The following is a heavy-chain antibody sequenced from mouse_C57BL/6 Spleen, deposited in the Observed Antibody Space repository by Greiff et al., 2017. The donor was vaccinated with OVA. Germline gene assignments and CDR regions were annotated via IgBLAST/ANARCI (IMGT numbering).Heavy chain of an antibody. CDR3: ATPISQGDYYAMDN. J-gene: IGHJ4*01. CDR1: GFSLTSYG. Sequence: VKLVESGPGLVQPSQSLSITCTVSGFSLTSYGVHWVRQSPGKGLEWLGVIWSGGSTDYNAAFISRLSISKDNSKSQVFFKMNSLQADDTAIYYCATPISQGDYYAMDNRGEGTSVTVSS. D-gene: IGHD3-2*02. CDR2: IWSGGST. V-gene: IGHV2-2*01.